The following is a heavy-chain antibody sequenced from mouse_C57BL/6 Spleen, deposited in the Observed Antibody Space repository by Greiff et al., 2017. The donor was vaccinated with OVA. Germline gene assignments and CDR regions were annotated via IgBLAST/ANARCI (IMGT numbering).Heavy chain of an antibody. Sequence: VQLQQSGPVLVKPGASVKMSCKASGYTFTDYYMNWVKQSHGKSLEWIGVINPYNGGTSYNQKFKGKATLTVDKSSSTAYMELNSLTSEDSAVYYCASRGYAMDYWGQGTSVTVSS. CDR1: GYTFTDYY. J-gene: IGHJ4*01. V-gene: IGHV1-19*01. CDR3: ASRGYAMDY. CDR2: INPYNGGT. D-gene: IGHD3-3*01.